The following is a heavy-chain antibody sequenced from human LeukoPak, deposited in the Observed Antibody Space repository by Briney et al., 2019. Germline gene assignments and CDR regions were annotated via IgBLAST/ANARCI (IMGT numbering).Heavy chain of an antibody. CDR3: ARVDTAIVGFDY. CDR1: GGSISSGNYY. V-gene: IGHV4-31*03. J-gene: IGHJ4*02. Sequence: SETLSLTCTVSGGSISSGNYYWSWIRQHPGKGLEWIGYIYYSGTTYYNPSLKSRVTGSRDTSKNQFSPKLSSVTAADTAVYYCARVDTAIVGFDYWGQGTLVTVSS. D-gene: IGHD5-18*01. CDR2: IYYSGTT.